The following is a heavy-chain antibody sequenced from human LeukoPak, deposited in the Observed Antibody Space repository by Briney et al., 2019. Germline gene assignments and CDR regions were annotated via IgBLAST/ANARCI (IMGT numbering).Heavy chain of an antibody. Sequence: SETLSPTCTVSGGSISSGGYYWSWIRQPPGKGLEWIGYIYHSGITYYNPSLKSRVTISVDRSKNQFSLKLSSVTAADTAVYYCAREAARRTVTSYDYWGQGTLVTVSS. D-gene: IGHD4-11*01. CDR3: AREAARRTVTSYDY. V-gene: IGHV4-30-2*01. J-gene: IGHJ4*02. CDR1: GGSISSGGYY. CDR2: IYHSGIT.